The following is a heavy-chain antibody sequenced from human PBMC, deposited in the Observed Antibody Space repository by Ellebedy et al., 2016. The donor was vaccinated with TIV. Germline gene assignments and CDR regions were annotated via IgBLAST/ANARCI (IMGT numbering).Heavy chain of an antibody. CDR1: GDSISSSSYF. J-gene: IGHJ4*02. CDR2: IYYSGST. V-gene: IGHV4-39*01. Sequence: GSLRLSXSVSGDSISSSSYFWGWLRQPPGKGLDWIGIIYYSGSTYYNPSLNSRVTISIDTSKNQFSLNLSSVTAADTAVYYCARPLRSTVTTSIYFDYWGQGTLVTVSS. D-gene: IGHD4-17*01. CDR3: ARPLRSTVTTSIYFDY.